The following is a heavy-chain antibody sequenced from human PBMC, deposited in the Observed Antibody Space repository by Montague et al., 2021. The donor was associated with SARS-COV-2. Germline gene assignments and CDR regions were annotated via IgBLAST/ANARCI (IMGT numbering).Heavy chain of an antibody. J-gene: IGHJ4*02. CDR2: ISGSGGST. Sequence: SLRLSCAASGFTFSSHAMSWVRQAPGKGLEWVSAISGSGGSTYYADTVKGRFTISRDNSKNTLNLQMNSLRAEDTAVYYCAASRFLEWLFTMDGTFDYWGQGTLVTVSS. CDR3: AASRFLEWLFTMDGTFDY. V-gene: IGHV3-23*01. CDR1: GFTFSSHA. D-gene: IGHD3-3*01.